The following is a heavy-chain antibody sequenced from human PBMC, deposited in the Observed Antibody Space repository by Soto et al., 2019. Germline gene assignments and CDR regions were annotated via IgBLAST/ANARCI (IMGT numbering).Heavy chain of an antibody. CDR3: AKGTGPHGDYGSGYFDY. CDR1: GFTFSSYA. Sequence: EVQLLESGGGLVQPGGSLRLSCAASGFTFSSYAMSCVRQAPGKGLEWVSAISGSGGSTYYADSVKGRFTISRDNSKNTLYLQMNSLRAEDTAVYYCAKGTGPHGDYGSGYFDYWGQGTLVTVSS. D-gene: IGHD4-17*01. V-gene: IGHV3-23*01. CDR2: ISGSGGST. J-gene: IGHJ4*02.